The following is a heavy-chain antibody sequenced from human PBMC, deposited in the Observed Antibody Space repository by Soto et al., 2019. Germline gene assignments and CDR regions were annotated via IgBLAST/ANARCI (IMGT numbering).Heavy chain of an antibody. CDR2: INHSGST. V-gene: IGHV4-34*01. CDR3: ARQKEVLRFLEWLLAGLDV. Sequence: SETLSLTCAVSGGSLSGYYWTWIRQPPGKGLEWIGEINHSGSTSYNPSLKSRVTISIETSKNQFSLNLSSVTAADTAVYYCARQKEVLRFLEWLLAGLDVWGHGTTVTVSS. D-gene: IGHD3-3*01. CDR1: GGSLSGYY. J-gene: IGHJ6*02.